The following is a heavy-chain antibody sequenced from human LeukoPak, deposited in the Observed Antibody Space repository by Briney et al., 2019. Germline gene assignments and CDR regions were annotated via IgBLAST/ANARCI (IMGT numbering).Heavy chain of an antibody. D-gene: IGHD2-2*01. V-gene: IGHV4-34*01. J-gene: IGHJ4*02. CDR1: GGSFSGYY. CDR3: ARAFWGYCSSTSYYEGFDY. Sequence: PSETLPLTCAVYGGSFSGYYWSWIRQPPGKGLEWIGEINHSGSTNYNPSLKSRVTISVDTSKNQFSLKLSSVTAADTAVYYCARAFWGYCSSTSYYEGFDYWGQGTLVTVSS. CDR2: INHSGST.